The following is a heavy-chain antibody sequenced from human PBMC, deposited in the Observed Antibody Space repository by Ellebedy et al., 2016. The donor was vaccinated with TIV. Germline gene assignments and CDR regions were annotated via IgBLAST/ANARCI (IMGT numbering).Heavy chain of an antibody. V-gene: IGHV1-18*04. D-gene: IGHD1-14*01. Sequence: AASVKVSCKASGYTFSIFGFSWVRQAPGQGLEWMAWINPNNGDTAFAQSLQGRVTMTTDTSISTAYMELSSLTSDDTAVYYCVRDLTNPLKGDYWGQGTLVTVSS. CDR1: GYTFSIFG. CDR3: VRDLTNPLKGDY. CDR2: INPNNGDT. J-gene: IGHJ4*02.